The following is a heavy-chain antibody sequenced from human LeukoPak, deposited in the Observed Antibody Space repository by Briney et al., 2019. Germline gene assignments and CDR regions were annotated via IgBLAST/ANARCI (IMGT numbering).Heavy chain of an antibody. D-gene: IGHD6-19*01. CDR1: GYTFTSYG. J-gene: IGHJ3*02. Sequence: ASVKVSCKASGYTFTSYGISWVRQAPGQGLEWMGWISAYNGNTNYAQKLQGRVTMTTDTSTSTAYMELRSLRSDDTAVYYCARVGPNSSPVAGTKSFDIWGQGTMVTVSS. CDR2: ISAYNGNT. CDR3: ARVGPNSSPVAGTKSFDI. V-gene: IGHV1-18*01.